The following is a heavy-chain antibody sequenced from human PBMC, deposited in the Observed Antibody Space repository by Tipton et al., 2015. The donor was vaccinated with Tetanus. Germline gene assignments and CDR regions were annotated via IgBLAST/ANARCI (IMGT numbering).Heavy chain of an antibody. V-gene: IGHV3-33*01. Sequence: SLRLSCAASGFIFSSYGIHWVRQAPGKGLEWVAGSWYDGTDKYYADSVKGRFTISRDNSKNTLYLPLNSHRAEDTAVYYCAREADCSGGGCFSGDFDNWGQGTQVTVSS. CDR3: AREADCSGGGCFSGDFDN. D-gene: IGHD2-15*01. J-gene: IGHJ4*02. CDR2: SWYDGTDK. CDR1: GFIFSSYG.